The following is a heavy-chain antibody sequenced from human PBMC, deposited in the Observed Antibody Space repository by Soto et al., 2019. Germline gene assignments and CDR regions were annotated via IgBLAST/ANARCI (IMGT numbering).Heavy chain of an antibody. V-gene: IGHV4-34*01. CDR3: ARGTFYSGSYPNWFDP. CDR2: INHSGST. CDR1: GGSFSGYY. D-gene: IGHD1-26*01. Sequence: ASETLSLTCAVYGGSFSGYYWSWIRQPPGKGLEWIGEINHSGSTNYNPSLKSRVTISVDTSKNQFSLKLSSVTAADTAVYYCARGTFYSGSYPNWFDPWGQGTLVTVSS. J-gene: IGHJ5*02.